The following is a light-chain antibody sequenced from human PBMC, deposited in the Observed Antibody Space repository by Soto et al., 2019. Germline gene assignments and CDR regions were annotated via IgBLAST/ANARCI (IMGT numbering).Light chain of an antibody. CDR2: DVN. Sequence: QSVLTQPASVSGSPGQSITISCTGTSSDIGGYNFVSWYQQYPGEVPKLMIYDVNARPSGVSNRFSGSKSGNTASLTISGLQANDEADYYCSSYTSASTLVFETGTKLTVL. CDR3: SSYTSASTLV. J-gene: IGLJ1*01. V-gene: IGLV2-14*01. CDR1: SSDIGGYNF.